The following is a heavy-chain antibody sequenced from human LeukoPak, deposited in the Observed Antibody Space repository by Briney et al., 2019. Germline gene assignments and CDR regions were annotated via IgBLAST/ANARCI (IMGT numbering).Heavy chain of an antibody. D-gene: IGHD3-9*01. Sequence: ASVKVSCKASGYTFTSYDINWVRQATGQGLEWMGWMHHNSGNTGYAQKFQGRVTMTRNTSISTAYMELSSLRSEDTAVYYCARGGAYYDILTGYHFDYWGQGTLVTVSS. J-gene: IGHJ4*02. CDR2: MHHNSGNT. CDR1: GYTFTSYD. CDR3: ARGGAYYDILTGYHFDY. V-gene: IGHV1-8*01.